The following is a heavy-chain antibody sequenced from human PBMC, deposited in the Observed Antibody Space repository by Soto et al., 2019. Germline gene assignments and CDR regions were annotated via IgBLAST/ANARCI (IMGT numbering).Heavy chain of an antibody. D-gene: IGHD6-6*01. Sequence: GESLKISCKGSGYSLTSYWIGWVRQMPGKGLEWMGIIYPGDSDTRYSPSFQGQVTISADKSISTAYLQWSSLKASDTAMYYCARDEGEYSSSPRWFDPWGQVTLVTVSS. CDR2: IYPGDSDT. CDR1: GYSLTSYW. J-gene: IGHJ5*02. CDR3: ARDEGEYSSSPRWFDP. V-gene: IGHV5-51*01.